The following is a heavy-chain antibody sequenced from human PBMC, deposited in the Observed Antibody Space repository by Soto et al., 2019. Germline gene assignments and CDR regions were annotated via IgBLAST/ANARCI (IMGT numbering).Heavy chain of an antibody. CDR1: GFTLSNFY. CDR3: ARDPVTSD. Sequence: LRLSCAASGFTLSNFYISWVRQAPGKGLEWLGNIKGDGSDAHYVDSVKGRFTISRDNAGNSIYLQMNNLRAEDTAMYYCARDPVTSDWGQGTLVTVSS. J-gene: IGHJ4*02. CDR2: IKGDGSDA. V-gene: IGHV3-7*03.